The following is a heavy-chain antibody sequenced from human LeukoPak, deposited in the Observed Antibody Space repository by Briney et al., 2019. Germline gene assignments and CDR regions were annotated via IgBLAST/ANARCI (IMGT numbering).Heavy chain of an antibody. CDR1: GFTFRNYG. CDR2: ITDRGDDT. Sequence: GGSLRLSCAASGFTFRNYGMHWVRQAPGKGLEWVSAITDRGDDTYYADSVKGRFTISRDNSKNTLYLQMNSLRAEDTAVYYCAKGKRGNYDYWGQGTLVTVSS. J-gene: IGHJ4*02. CDR3: AKGKRGNYDY. V-gene: IGHV3-23*01. D-gene: IGHD1-26*01.